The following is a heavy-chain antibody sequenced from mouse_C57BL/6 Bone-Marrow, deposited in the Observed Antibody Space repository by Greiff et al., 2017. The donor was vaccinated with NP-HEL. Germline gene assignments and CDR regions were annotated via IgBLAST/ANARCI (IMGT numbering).Heavy chain of an antibody. D-gene: IGHD3-3*01. CDR2: IHPSDSDT. CDR3: AIWGWNPHFDY. CDR1: GYTFTSYW. Sequence: QVQLQQPGAELVKPGASVKVSCKASGYTFTSYWMHWVKQRPGQGLEWIGRIHPSDSDTNYNQKFKGKATLTVDKSSSTAYMQLISLTSEDSAVYYCAIWGWNPHFDYWGQGTTLTVSS. J-gene: IGHJ2*01. V-gene: IGHV1-74*01.